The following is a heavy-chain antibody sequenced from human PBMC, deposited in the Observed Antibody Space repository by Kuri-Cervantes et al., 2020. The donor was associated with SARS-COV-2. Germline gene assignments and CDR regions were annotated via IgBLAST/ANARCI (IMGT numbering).Heavy chain of an antibody. D-gene: IGHD6-13*01. CDR2: IYPGDSDT. J-gene: IGHJ3*02. CDR1: GYSFTNYW. V-gene: IGHV5-51*01. Sequence: GESLKISCKGSGYSFTNYWIGWVRQMPGKGLEWMGIIYPGDSDTRYSPSFQGHVTISADKSISTACLQWSSLKASDTAMYYCARPMSIAADDAFDIWGQGTMVTVSS. CDR3: ARPMSIAADDAFDI.